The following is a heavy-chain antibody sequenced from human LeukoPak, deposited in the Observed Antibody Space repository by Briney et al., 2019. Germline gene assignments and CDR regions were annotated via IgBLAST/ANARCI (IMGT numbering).Heavy chain of an antibody. CDR1: GGSISSGCYD. J-gene: IGHJ6*04. Sequence: SATLSLTWSVSGGSISSGCYDSGWIRQPPGKGLAGIGGIYYSGSTFYNPSVKSRVTVAVDTSKNQFSLNVISVTAADTAVYYCLVNCSSSNCSAGVWGKGTRVAVSS. D-gene: IGHD2-2*01. V-gene: IGHV4-39*01. CDR3: LVNCSSSNCSAGV. CDR2: IYYSGST.